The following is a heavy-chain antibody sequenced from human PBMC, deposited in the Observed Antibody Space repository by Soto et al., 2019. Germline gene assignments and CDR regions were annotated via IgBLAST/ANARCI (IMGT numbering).Heavy chain of an antibody. D-gene: IGHD1-1*01. Sequence: PSETLSLTCPVSGDSISSYYWSWIRQPPGKGLEWIGYIYYSGSTNYNPSLKSRVTISVDTSKNQFSLKLSSVTAADTAVYYCARLGSERDIWGQGTMVTVSS. J-gene: IGHJ3*02. CDR3: ARLGSERDI. CDR2: IYYSGST. V-gene: IGHV4-59*08. CDR1: GDSISSYY.